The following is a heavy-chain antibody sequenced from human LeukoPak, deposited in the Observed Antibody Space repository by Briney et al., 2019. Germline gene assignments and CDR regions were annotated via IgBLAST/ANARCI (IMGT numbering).Heavy chain of an antibody. Sequence: SETLSLTCTVSGGSISSYYWSWIRQPPGKGLEWIGYIYYSGSTNYNPSLKSRVTISVDTSKNQFSLKLSSVTAADTAVYCCARSRVQLERRGRWFDPWGQGTLVTVSS. CDR1: GGSISSYY. CDR3: ARSRVQLERRGRWFDP. D-gene: IGHD1-1*01. CDR2: IYYSGST. V-gene: IGHV4-59*01. J-gene: IGHJ5*02.